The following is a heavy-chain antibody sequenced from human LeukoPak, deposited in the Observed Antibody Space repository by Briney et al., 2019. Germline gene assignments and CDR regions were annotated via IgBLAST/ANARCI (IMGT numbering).Heavy chain of an antibody. CDR3: ASETRDLVYYYYYGMDV. J-gene: IGHJ6*02. CDR1: GGTFSSYA. D-gene: IGHD2-15*01. Sequence: ASVKVSCKASGGTFSSYAISWVRQAPGQGLEWMGIINPSGGSTSYAQKFQGRVTMTRDTSTSTVYMELSSLRSEDTAVYYCASETRDLVYYYYYGMDVWGQGTTVTVSS. CDR2: INPSGGST. V-gene: IGHV1-46*01.